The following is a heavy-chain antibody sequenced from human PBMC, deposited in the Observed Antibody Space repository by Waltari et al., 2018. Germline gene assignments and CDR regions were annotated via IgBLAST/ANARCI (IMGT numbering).Heavy chain of an antibody. Sequence: EVQLVESGGGLVQPGRSLRLSCAASGFTFDDYAMHWVRQAPGKGLEWVSGISWNSGSIGDADSGKGRFTISRDNAKNSLYLQMNSLRAEDTALYYCAKDGLPFGGVIAPDAFDIWGQGTMVTVSS. D-gene: IGHD3-16*02. CDR1: GFTFDDYA. CDR3: AKDGLPFGGVIAPDAFDI. CDR2: ISWNSGSI. V-gene: IGHV3-9*01. J-gene: IGHJ3*02.